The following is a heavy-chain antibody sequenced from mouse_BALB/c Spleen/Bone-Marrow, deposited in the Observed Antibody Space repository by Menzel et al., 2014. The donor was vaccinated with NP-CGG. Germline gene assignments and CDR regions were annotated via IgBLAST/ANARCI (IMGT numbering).Heavy chain of an antibody. V-gene: IGHV1-54*01. CDR3: VREVTRYAMDY. Sequence: QVQLQQSGAELVRPGTSVKVSCKASGYAFTNYWIEWVKQRPGQGLEWIGVINPGSGGSNYNEKFKGKATLTADKSSSTAYMQLSSLTSDDSAVYFCVREVTRYAMDYWGQGTSVTVSS. D-gene: IGHD2-13*01. CDR1: GYAFTNYW. CDR2: INPGSGGS. J-gene: IGHJ4*01.